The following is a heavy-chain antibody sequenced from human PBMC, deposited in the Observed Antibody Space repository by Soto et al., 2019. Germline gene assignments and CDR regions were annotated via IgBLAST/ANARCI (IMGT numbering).Heavy chain of an antibody. D-gene: IGHD3-3*01. V-gene: IGHV4-30-4*01. CDR2: IYHTGTT. CDR1: GASITSGDYS. Sequence: QVQLQESGPGLVKPSQHLSLTCTVSGASITSGDYSWNWIRQPPGKGLEWIGYIYHTGTTYYNPSLQRRVTISVDTSMNQFSLKLRSVTAADTGVYYCVREGLTMYGVLTPSFDHWGQGTLVTVSS. CDR3: VREGLTMYGVLTPSFDH. J-gene: IGHJ5*02.